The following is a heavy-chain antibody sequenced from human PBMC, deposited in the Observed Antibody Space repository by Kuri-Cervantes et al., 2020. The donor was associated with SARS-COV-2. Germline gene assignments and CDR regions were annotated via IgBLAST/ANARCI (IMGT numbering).Heavy chain of an antibody. Sequence: GGSLRLSCAASGFTFSSYSMNWVRQAPGKGLEWVSYISSSSSTIYYADSVKGRFTISRDNAKNSLYLQMNSLRAEDTAVYYCAREGEEYFDLWGRGTLVTVSS. J-gene: IGHJ2*01. CDR2: ISSSSSTI. V-gene: IGHV3-48*01. D-gene: IGHD3-10*01. CDR1: GFTFSSYS. CDR3: AREGEEYFDL.